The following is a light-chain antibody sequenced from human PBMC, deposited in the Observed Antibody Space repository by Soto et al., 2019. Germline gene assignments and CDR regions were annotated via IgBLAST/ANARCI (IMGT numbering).Light chain of an antibody. Sequence: QSALTQPASVSGSPGQSITISCTGTSSDVGGYNYVSWYQQHPGKAPKLMIYDVSNRPSGVSNRFSGSKSGNTASLTISGLQAEDEADYYCSSHTSSSTLLYVFGTGTKLTVI. J-gene: IGLJ1*01. V-gene: IGLV2-14*01. CDR2: DVS. CDR1: SSDVGGYNY. CDR3: SSHTSSSTLLYV.